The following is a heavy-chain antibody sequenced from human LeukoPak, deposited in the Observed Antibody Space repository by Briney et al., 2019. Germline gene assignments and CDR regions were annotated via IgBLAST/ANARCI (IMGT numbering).Heavy chain of an antibody. Sequence: SQTLSLTCTVPGGSISSGDYYWSWIRQPPGKGLEWIGYIYYSGSTYYNPSLKSRVTISVDTSKNQFSLKLSSVTAADTAVYYCARDWSYYTLGGMDVWGQGTTVTVSS. CDR2: IYYSGST. D-gene: IGHD3-10*01. CDR3: ARDWSYYTLGGMDV. V-gene: IGHV4-30-4*01. CDR1: GGSISSGDYY. J-gene: IGHJ6*02.